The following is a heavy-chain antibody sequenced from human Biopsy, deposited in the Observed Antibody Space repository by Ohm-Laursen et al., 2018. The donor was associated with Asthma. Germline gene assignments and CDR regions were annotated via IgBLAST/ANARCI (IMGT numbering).Heavy chain of an antibody. J-gene: IGHJ3*01. CDR2: INAGAGNT. V-gene: IGHV1-3*01. CDR1: GYTFTGYY. D-gene: IGHD3-9*01. CDR3: ARTYYDFLTGQVNDAFAL. Sequence: ASVKVSCKASGYTFTGYYMHWVRQAPGQRLEWMGWINAGAGNTKYSQKFQGRVTIIRDTSASTAYMDLRSLRSEDTAMYYCARTYYDFLTGQVNDAFALWGQGTMVTVSS.